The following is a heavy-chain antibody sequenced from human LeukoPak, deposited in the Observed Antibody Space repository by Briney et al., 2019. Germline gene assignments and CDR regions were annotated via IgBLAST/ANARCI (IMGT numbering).Heavy chain of an antibody. CDR3: AKDSSDYYFDY. Sequence: GGSLRLSCAASGFTFSSYSMNWVRQAPGKGLEWVSSISSSSSYIYYADSVKGRFTISRDNAKNSLYLQMNSLRAEDTAVYYCAKDSSDYYFDYWGQGTLVTVSS. J-gene: IGHJ4*02. CDR1: GFTFSSYS. V-gene: IGHV3-21*01. CDR2: ISSSSSYI. D-gene: IGHD3-22*01.